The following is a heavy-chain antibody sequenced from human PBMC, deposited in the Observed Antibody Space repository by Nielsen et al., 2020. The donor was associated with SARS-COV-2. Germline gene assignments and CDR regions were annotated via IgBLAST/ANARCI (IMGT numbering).Heavy chain of an antibody. V-gene: IGHV3-23*01. CDR1: GFTFDDYY. J-gene: IGHJ3*02. Sequence: GGSLRLSCAASGFTFDDYYMSWIRQAPGKGLEWVSGITGSGYTTYYTDSVKGRFTISRDNSENTLYLEMHSLRAEDTALYYCAKSSTWIFDAFNIWGQGTMVTVSS. D-gene: IGHD3-3*01. CDR3: AKSSTWIFDAFNI. CDR2: ITGSGYTT.